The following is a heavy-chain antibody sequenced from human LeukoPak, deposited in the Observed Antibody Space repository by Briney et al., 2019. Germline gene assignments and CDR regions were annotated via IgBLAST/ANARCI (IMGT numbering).Heavy chain of an antibody. D-gene: IGHD3-10*01. J-gene: IGHJ4*02. V-gene: IGHV4-39*01. CDR1: GGSITSNSYY. CDR3: ARTRYYYNSRSYGAPYYFDY. Sequence: PSETLSLTCTVSGGSITSNSYYWGWIRQPPGKGLEWIGSIYYSGSTYYNPSLKSRVTISVDTSKNQFSLKLSSVTAADTAVYYCARTRYYYNSRSYGAPYYFDYWGQGTLVTVSS. CDR2: IYYSGST.